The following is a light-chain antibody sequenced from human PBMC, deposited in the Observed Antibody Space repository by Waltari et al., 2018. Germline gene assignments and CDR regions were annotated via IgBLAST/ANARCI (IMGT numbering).Light chain of an antibody. CDR1: QSIRNN. Sequence: EIVMTQSPVTLSVSPGERVTLSCRASQSIRNNLALYQQKAGQPPRLLIYGASTRAPGLPARFSGSGSGTEFALTISSLQPEDFAVYYCHHYNKRPPSYAFGQGTRLEIK. CDR3: HHYNKRPPSYA. J-gene: IGKJ2*01. V-gene: IGKV3-15*01. CDR2: GAS.